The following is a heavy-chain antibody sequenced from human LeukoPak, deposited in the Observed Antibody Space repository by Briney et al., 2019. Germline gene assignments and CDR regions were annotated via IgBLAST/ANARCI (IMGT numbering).Heavy chain of an antibody. D-gene: IGHD3-10*02. J-gene: IGHJ6*04. CDR2: YSDNT. Sequence: GGSLRLSCTVSGFTVSSNSMSWVRQAPGKGLEWVSLYSDNTHYSDSVKGRFTISRDNSKNTLYLQMNSLRAEDTAVYYCAELGITMIGGVWGKGTTVTISS. CDR1: GFTVSSNS. V-gene: IGHV3-53*01. CDR3: AELGITMIGGV.